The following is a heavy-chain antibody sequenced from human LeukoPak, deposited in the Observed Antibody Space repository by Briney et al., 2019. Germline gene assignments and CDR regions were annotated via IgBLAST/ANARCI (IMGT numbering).Heavy chain of an antibody. CDR3: ARLGRWLHRVDY. J-gene: IGHJ4*02. CDR1: GYSISSGYY. D-gene: IGHD5-24*01. CDR2: IYHSGST. V-gene: IGHV4-38-2*01. Sequence: SETLSLTCAVSGYSISSGYYWGWIRQPPGKGPEWIGSIYHSGSTYYNPSLKSRVTISVDTSKNQFSLKLSSVTAADTAVYYCARLGRWLHRVDYWGQGTLVTVSS.